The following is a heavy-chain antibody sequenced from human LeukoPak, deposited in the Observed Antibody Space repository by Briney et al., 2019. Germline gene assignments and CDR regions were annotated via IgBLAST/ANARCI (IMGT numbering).Heavy chain of an antibody. CDR2: IYYSGST. CDR3: ARGQAADYYYMDV. J-gene: IGHJ6*03. D-gene: IGHD6-13*01. V-gene: IGHV4-31*03. CDR1: GGSISSGGYY. Sequence: PSQTLSLTCTVSGGSISSGGYYWSWIRQHPGKGLEWIGYIYYSGSTYYNPSLKSRVTISVDTSKNQFSLKLSSVTATDTAVYYRARGQAADYYYMDVWGKGTTVTVSS.